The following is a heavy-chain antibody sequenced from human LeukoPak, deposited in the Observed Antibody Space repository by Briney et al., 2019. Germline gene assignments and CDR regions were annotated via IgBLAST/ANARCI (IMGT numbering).Heavy chain of an antibody. Sequence: ASVKVSCKASGGTFSKFDIGWVRQAPGQGLEWMGGIIPMFGTTEHAQNFQGRVTITADASASTVYMELSSLRSEDTAVYYCARGRSGVLTGYYSYYDDMDVWGQGTTVTVSS. D-gene: IGHD3-9*01. V-gene: IGHV1-69*13. CDR3: ARGRSGVLTGYYSYYDDMDV. J-gene: IGHJ6*02. CDR2: IIPMFGTT. CDR1: GGTFSKFD.